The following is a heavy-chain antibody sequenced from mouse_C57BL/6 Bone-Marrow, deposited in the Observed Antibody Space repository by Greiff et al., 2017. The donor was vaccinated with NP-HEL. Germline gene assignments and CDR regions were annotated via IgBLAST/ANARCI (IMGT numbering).Heavy chain of an antibody. D-gene: IGHD3-3*01. CDR3: TTPGPYWYFDV. Sequence: VQLKESGAELVRPGASVKLSCTASGFNIKDDYMHWVKQRPEQGLEWIGWIDPENGDTEYASKFQGKATITADTSSNTAYLQLSSLTSEDTAVYYCTTPGPYWYFDVWGTGTTVTVSS. J-gene: IGHJ1*03. CDR2: IDPENGDT. V-gene: IGHV14-4*01. CDR1: GFNIKDDY.